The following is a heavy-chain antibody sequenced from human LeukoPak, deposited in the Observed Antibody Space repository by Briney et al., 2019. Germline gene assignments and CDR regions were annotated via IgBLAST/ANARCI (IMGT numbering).Heavy chain of an antibody. V-gene: IGHV4-39*07. Sequence: PSETLSLTCTVSGDSISNSEYYWGWIRQPPGKGLEWIGTIYYRGTTFYNPSLQSRVTISVDTSKRQFSLKLSSVTAADTAVYYCARGTYSGSYWGQGTLVTVSS. CDR3: ARGTYSGSY. D-gene: IGHD1-26*01. J-gene: IGHJ4*02. CDR2: IYYRGTT. CDR1: GDSISNSEYY.